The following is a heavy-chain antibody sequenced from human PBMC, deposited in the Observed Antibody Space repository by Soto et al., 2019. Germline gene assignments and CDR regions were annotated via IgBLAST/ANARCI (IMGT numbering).Heavy chain of an antibody. CDR1: GGSFSGYY. V-gene: IGHV4-34*01. Sequence: PSETLSLTCAVYGGSFSGYYWSWIRQPPGKGLEWIGEINHSGSTNYNPSLKSRVTISVDTSKNQFSLKLSSVTAADTAVYYCARVLRRTTIPWLDPWGQGTLVTVSS. D-gene: IGHD3-3*01. CDR3: ARVLRRTTIPWLDP. J-gene: IGHJ5*02. CDR2: INHSGST.